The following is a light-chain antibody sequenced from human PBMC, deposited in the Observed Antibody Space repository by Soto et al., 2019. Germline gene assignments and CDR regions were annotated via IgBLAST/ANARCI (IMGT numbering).Light chain of an antibody. J-gene: IGLJ3*02. CDR3: QSYDSSLSGGV. V-gene: IGLV1-40*01. Sequence: QSVLTQPPSVSGAPGQRVTISCTGSSSNIGAGYDVHWYQQLPGTAPKLLIYGNSNRPSGVPDRFSGSKSGTSASLAITGLRAGDEADYYCQSYDSSLSGGVFGGGTKLPVL. CDR2: GNS. CDR1: SSNIGAGYD.